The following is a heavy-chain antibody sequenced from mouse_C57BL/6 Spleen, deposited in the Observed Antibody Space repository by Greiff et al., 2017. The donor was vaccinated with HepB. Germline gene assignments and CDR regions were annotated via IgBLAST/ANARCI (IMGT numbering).Heavy chain of an antibody. CDR1: GFSLTSYG. CDR3: AKPEDGNYVGAMDY. D-gene: IGHD2-1*01. J-gene: IGHJ4*01. CDR2: IWGDGST. Sequence: VKLVESGPGLVAPSQSLSITCTVSGFSLTSYGVSWVRQPPGKGLEWLGVIWGDGSTNYHSALISRLSISKDNSKSQVFLKLNSLQTDDTATYYCAKPEDGNYVGAMDYWGQGTSVTVSS. V-gene: IGHV2-3*01.